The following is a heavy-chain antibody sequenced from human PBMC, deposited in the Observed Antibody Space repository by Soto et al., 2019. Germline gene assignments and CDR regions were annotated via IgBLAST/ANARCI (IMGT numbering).Heavy chain of an antibody. CDR2: IDPSDSYT. CDR1: GYSFTSYW. CDR3: ALTQSITIVRGVITRAY. J-gene: IGHJ1*01. Sequence: GESLKISCKGSGYSFTSYWISWVRQMPGQGLEWMGGIDPSDSYTNYSPSFQGHVTISADKSISTAYLQWSSLKASDTAMYYCALTQSITIVRGVITRAYWGQRSLVIVSS. V-gene: IGHV5-10-1*01. D-gene: IGHD3-10*01.